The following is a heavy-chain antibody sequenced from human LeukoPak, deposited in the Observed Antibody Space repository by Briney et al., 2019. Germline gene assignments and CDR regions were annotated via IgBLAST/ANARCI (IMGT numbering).Heavy chain of an antibody. CDR1: GFTFSSYW. J-gene: IGHJ4*02. D-gene: IGHD6-19*01. CDR3: ARGGTYSIGWYIV. Sequence: GGSLRLSCAASGFTFSSYWMHWVRQAPGKGLVWVPRINTDGSSTSYADSVKGRFTISRDNAKNTLYLQMNSLRADDTAVYYCARGGTYSIGWYIVWGQGTLVTVSS. V-gene: IGHV3-74*01. CDR2: INTDGSST.